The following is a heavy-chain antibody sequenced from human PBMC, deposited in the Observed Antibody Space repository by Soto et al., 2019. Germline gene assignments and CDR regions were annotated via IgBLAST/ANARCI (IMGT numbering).Heavy chain of an antibody. CDR1: GGPLNTYA. J-gene: IGHJ5*02. CDR2: IIPVFGRV. V-gene: IGHV1-69*13. CDR3: VRDFLHYDFSTGSYSDCFDP. Sequence: SVKVSCKASGGPLNTYAISWVRQAPGQGLEWTGGIIPVFGRVTYAQSFQGRVTITADASTSTTYMELSGLRYDDTAVYYCVRDFLHYDFSTGSYSDCFDPRGQGTLVTVSS. D-gene: IGHD3-3*01.